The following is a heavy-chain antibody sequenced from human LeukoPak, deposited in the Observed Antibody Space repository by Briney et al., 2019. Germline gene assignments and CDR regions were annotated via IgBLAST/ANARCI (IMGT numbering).Heavy chain of an antibody. CDR2: IYSGGST. J-gene: IGHJ4*02. V-gene: IGHV3-53*01. D-gene: IGHD2-15*01. CDR3: AKDPGGVVGYFDY. CDR1: GFTVSSNY. Sequence: GSLRLSCAASGFTVSSNYMSWVRQAPGEGLEWGSVIYSGGSTYYADSVEGRFTISRDNSKNTLYLQMNSLRAEDTAVYYCAKDPGGVVGYFDYWGQGTLVTVSS.